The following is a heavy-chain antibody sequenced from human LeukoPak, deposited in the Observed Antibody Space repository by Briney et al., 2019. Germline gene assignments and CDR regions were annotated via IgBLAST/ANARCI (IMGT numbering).Heavy chain of an antibody. Sequence: GSLRLSCAASGFTFSSYSMNWVRRAPGKGLEWVSYISSSSSTIYYADSVKGRFTISRDNAKNSLYLQMNSLRAEDTAVYYCAREFGELADYWGQGTLVTVSS. CDR3: AREFGELADY. V-gene: IGHV3-48*01. CDR1: GFTFSSYS. D-gene: IGHD3-10*01. CDR2: ISSSSSTI. J-gene: IGHJ4*02.